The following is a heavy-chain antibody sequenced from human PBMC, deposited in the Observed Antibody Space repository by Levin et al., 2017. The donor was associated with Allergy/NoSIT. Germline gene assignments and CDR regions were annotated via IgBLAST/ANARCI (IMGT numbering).Heavy chain of an antibody. V-gene: IGHV4-59*08. CDR3: ARRGNSGRSFDY. D-gene: IGHD4-23*01. CDR1: GGSIISYY. J-gene: IGHJ4*02. Sequence: SQTLSLTCTVSGGSIISYYWTWIRQPPGKGLEWIGYVYYSGSTNYNPSLKSRVTISVDTTKNQFSLKLSSVTAADTAVYYCARRGNSGRSFDYWGQGTLVIVSS. CDR2: VYYSGST.